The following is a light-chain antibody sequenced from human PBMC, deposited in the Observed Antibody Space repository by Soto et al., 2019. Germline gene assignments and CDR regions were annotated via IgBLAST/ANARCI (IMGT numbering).Light chain of an antibody. CDR2: DVN. Sequence: QSVLTQPASVSGSPGQSITISCTGTSSDIGAYNFVSWYQQHPGEAPKLMLYDVNIRPSGVSNRFSGSKSGNTASLTISGLQAEDEADYYCTSWTTSTTMIFGGGTKLTVL. V-gene: IGLV2-14*03. J-gene: IGLJ2*01. CDR1: SSDIGAYNF. CDR3: TSWTTSTTMI.